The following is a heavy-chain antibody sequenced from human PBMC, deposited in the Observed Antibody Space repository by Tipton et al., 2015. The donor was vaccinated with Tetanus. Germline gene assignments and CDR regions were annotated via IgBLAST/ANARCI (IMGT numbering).Heavy chain of an antibody. Sequence: TLSLTCAVNGGAFSGYYWTWIRQSPGKGLEWIGEIRPSGSVNYNPSLKSRVTILLDTSENQFSLKLSSVTGADTAVYYCARGRDQYKSGTYWRQGSLVTFSS. J-gene: IGHJ4*02. V-gene: IGHV4-34*01. CDR3: ARGRDQYKSGTY. CDR1: GGAFSGYY. D-gene: IGHD5-24*01. CDR2: IRPSGSV.